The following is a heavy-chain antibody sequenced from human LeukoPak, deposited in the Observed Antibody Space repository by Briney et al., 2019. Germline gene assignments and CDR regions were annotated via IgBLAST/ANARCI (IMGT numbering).Heavy chain of an antibody. CDR3: AKDRQQLSYTFDP. D-gene: IGHD6-13*01. V-gene: IGHV3-30*18. Sequence: GRSLRLSCAASGFTFSSYGMHWVRQAPGKGLEWVAVISYDGSNKYYADSAKGRFTISRDNSKNTLYLQMNSLRAEDTAVYYCAKDRQQLSYTFDPWGQGTLVTVSS. J-gene: IGHJ5*02. CDR2: ISYDGSNK. CDR1: GFTFSSYG.